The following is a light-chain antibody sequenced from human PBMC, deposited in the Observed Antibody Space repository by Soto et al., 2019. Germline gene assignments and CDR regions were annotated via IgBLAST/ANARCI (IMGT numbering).Light chain of an antibody. J-gene: IGKJ5*01. CDR3: QHYGGSPLFT. CDR2: GTS. CDR1: QSVSSSY. Sequence: EIVLTQSPGTLSLSPGERATLSCRASQSVSSSYLAWYQQKPGQAPRLLIYGTSSRATGIPDRFSGSGSGTDFTLTISRLEPEYFAVYFCQHYGGSPLFTFGQGTRLEIK. V-gene: IGKV3-20*01.